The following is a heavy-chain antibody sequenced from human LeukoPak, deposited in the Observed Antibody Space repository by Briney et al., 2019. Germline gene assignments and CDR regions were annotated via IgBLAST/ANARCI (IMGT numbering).Heavy chain of an antibody. J-gene: IGHJ5*02. V-gene: IGHV3-48*03. CDR3: VREEEMERLDP. D-gene: IGHD1-1*01. Sequence: GGSLRLSCAASGFTFSSYEMNWVRQAPGKGLEWISYISGSGGETYYADSVKGRFTISRDNAKSSLFLQMNSLRAEDTAVYHCVREEEMERLDPWGQGTLVTVSS. CDR1: GFTFSSYE. CDR2: ISGSGGET.